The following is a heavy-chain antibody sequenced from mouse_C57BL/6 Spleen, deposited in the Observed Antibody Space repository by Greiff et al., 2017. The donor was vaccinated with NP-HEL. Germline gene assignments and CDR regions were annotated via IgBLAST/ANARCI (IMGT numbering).Heavy chain of an antibody. CDR2: INPNNGGT. Sequence: VQLKQSGPELVKPGASVKISCKASGYTFTDYYMNWVKQSHGKSLEWIGDINPNNGGTSYNQKFKGKATLTVDKSSSTAYMELRSLTSEDSAVYYCARGTAQATFAYWGQGTLVTVSA. CDR3: ARGTAQATFAY. V-gene: IGHV1-26*01. J-gene: IGHJ3*01. CDR1: GYTFTDYY. D-gene: IGHD3-2*02.